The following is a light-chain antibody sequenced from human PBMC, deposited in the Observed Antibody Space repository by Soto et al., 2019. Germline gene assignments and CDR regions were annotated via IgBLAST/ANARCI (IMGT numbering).Light chain of an antibody. CDR3: QQRRSWPLT. Sequence: EIVLTQSPGTLSLSPGERATLSCRASQSVSSSYLAWYQQKPGQAPRLLIYDGSNRATGIPARFSGSGSETDFTLTISSLEPEDFASYYCQQRRSWPLTFGGGTKVEIK. CDR1: QSVSSSY. CDR2: DGS. V-gene: IGKV3D-20*02. J-gene: IGKJ4*01.